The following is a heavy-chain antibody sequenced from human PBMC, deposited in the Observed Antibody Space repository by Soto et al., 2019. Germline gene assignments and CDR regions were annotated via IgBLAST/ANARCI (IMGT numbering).Heavy chain of an antibody. J-gene: IGHJ5*02. CDR2: INAGNGNT. V-gene: IGHV1-3*01. Sequence: ASVKVSCKASGYTFTSYAMHWVRQAPGQRLEWMGWINAGNGNTNYAQKLQGRVTMTTDTSTSTAYMELRSLRSDDTAVYYCASGVSAGHQGVDPWGQGTLVTVSS. D-gene: IGHD6-19*01. CDR3: ASGVSAGHQGVDP. CDR1: GYTFTSYA.